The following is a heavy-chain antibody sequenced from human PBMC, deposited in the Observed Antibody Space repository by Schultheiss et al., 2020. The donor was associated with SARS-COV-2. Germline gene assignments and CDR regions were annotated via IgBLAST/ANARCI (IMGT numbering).Heavy chain of an antibody. D-gene: IGHD6-6*01. CDR3: ARPAAARPYWFDP. CDR1: GGSISSSSYY. V-gene: IGHV4-39*01. J-gene: IGHJ5*02. CDR2: IYYSGST. Sequence: SETLSLTCTVSGGSISSSSYYWGWIRQPPGKGLEWIGSIYYSGSTYYNPSLKSRVTISVDTSKNQFSLKLSSVTAADTAVYYCARPAAARPYWFDPWGQGTLVTVSS.